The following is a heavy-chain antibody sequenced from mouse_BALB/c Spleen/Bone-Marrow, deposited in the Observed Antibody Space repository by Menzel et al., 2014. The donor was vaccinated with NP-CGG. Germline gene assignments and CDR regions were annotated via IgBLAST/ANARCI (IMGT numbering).Heavy chain of an antibody. V-gene: IGHV2-5-1*01. D-gene: IGHD2-12*01. CDR3: ARYLGGTMDY. CDR1: GFSLTTYG. Sequence: VQLQQSGPSLVQPSQSLSITCTVSGFSLTTYGVHWVRQSPGKGLEWLGVIWRGGSTDYNAAFMSRLSITKDNSKSQVFFRMNSLQADDTAIYYCARYLGGTMDYWGQGTSVTVSS. CDR2: IWRGGST. J-gene: IGHJ4*01.